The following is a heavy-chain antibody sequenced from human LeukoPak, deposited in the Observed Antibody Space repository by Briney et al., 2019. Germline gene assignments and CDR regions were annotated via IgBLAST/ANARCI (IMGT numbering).Heavy chain of an antibody. Sequence: PGGSLRLSCAASGFSFSDHYMDWVRLAPGKGLEWVGRIKNKANSYGTGYAASVKGRFTLSRDDSKDSLYLQMNSLRSEDTALYYCTRVRLGAATRYFDYWGQGTLVTVSS. D-gene: IGHD1-26*01. V-gene: IGHV3-72*01. J-gene: IGHJ4*02. CDR1: GFSFSDHY. CDR2: IKNKANSYGT. CDR3: TRVRLGAATRYFDY.